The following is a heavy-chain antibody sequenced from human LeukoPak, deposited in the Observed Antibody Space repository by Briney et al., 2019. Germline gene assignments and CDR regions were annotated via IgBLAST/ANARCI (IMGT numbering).Heavy chain of an antibody. Sequence: ASVKVSCKASGYTFTGYYMHWVRQAPGQELEWMGWINPNSGGTNYAQKFQGRVTMTRDTSISTAYMELSRLRSDDTAVYYCARQDLEWFIWFDPWGQGTLVTVSS. CDR1: GYTFTGYY. D-gene: IGHD3-3*01. CDR3: ARQDLEWFIWFDP. CDR2: INPNSGGT. V-gene: IGHV1-2*02. J-gene: IGHJ5*02.